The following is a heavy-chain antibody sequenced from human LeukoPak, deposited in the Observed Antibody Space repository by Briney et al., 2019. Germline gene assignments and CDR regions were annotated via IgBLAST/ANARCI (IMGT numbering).Heavy chain of an antibody. CDR3: ARDGSPYDSSGYSDY. J-gene: IGHJ4*02. D-gene: IGHD3-22*01. V-gene: IGHV1-69*13. Sequence: GASVKVSCKASGYTFTSYYMHWVRQAPGQGLEWMGGIIPIFGTANYAQKFQGRVTITADESTSTAYMELSSLRSEDTAVYYCARDGSPYDSSGYSDYWGQGTLVTVSS. CDR2: IIPIFGTA. CDR1: GYTFTSYY.